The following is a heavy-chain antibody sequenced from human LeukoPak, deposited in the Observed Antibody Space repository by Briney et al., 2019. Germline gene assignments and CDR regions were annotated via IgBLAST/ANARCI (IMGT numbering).Heavy chain of an antibody. J-gene: IGHJ4*02. CDR2: INPNSGGT. Sequence: ASVKVSCKASGYTFTSYYMHWVRQAPGQGLEWMGWINPNSGGTNYAQRFQGRVTMTRDTSISTAYMELSRLRSDDTAVYYCARDGCSGGSCYVRYYFDYWSQGTLVTVSS. CDR1: GYTFTSYY. V-gene: IGHV1-2*02. D-gene: IGHD2-15*01. CDR3: ARDGCSGGSCYVRYYFDY.